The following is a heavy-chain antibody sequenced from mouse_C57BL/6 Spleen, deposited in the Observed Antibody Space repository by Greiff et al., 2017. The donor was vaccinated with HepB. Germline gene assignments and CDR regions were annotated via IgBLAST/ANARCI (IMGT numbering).Heavy chain of an antibody. D-gene: IGHD1-1*01. V-gene: IGHV1-52*01. CDR1: GYTFTSYW. J-gene: IGHJ3*01. CDR2: IDPSDSET. CDR3: ARGDYGSLRFAY. Sequence: QVQLKQSGAELVRPGSSVKLSCKASGYTFTSYWMHWVKQRPIQGLEWIGNIDPSDSETHYNQKFKDKATLTVDKSSSTAYMQLSSLTSEDSAVYYCARGDYGSLRFAYWGQGTLVTVSA.